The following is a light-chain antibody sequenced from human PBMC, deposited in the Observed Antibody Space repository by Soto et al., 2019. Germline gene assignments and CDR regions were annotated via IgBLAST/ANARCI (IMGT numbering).Light chain of an antibody. CDR2: EVS. CDR3: TSYTSGSSPYV. J-gene: IGLJ1*01. CDR1: RSDDGGYNY. Sequence: QSALTQPASVSGSPGQSITISCTGTRSDDGGYNYVSWFQQHPGKAPKLVIYEVSNRPSGVSNRFSGSKSANTASLTISGLRAEDEADYYCTSYTSGSSPYVFGTGTKVTVL. V-gene: IGLV2-14*01.